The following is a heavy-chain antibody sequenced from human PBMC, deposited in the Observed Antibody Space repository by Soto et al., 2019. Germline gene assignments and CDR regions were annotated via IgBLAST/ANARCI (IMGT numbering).Heavy chain of an antibody. CDR3: ARMGASYFYDMDV. V-gene: IGHV3-30*03. D-gene: IGHD3-16*01. J-gene: IGHJ6*03. CDR1: GFTFIKYG. Sequence: QVQLVESGGGGVQPGRSLRLSCAASGFTFIKYGIHWVRQAPGKGLEWVAAISYDGSNKYYGDSVEGPFTISRDNSKNALYLQMNSLRAEDSAVYFCARMGASYFYDMDVWGEGTTVTVSS. CDR2: ISYDGSNK.